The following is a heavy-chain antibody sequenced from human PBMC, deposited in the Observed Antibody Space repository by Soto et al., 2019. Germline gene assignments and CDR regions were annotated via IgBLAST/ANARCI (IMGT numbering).Heavy chain of an antibody. CDR3: ARGPQHDYGDYDPDNYYYYNMDV. D-gene: IGHD4-17*01. CDR1: GFTFSSYW. J-gene: IGHJ6*03. V-gene: IGHV3-74*01. CDR2: INSDGSST. Sequence: GGSLRLSCAASGFTFSSYWMHWVRQAPGKGLVWVSRINSDGSSTSYADSVKGRFTISRDNAKNTLYLQMNSLRAEDTAVYYCARGPQHDYGDYDPDNYYYYNMDVWGKGTTVTVSS.